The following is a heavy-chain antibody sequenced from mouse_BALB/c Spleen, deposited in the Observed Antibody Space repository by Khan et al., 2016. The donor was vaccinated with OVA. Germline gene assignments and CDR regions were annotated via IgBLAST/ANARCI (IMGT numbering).Heavy chain of an antibody. J-gene: IGHJ3*01. V-gene: IGHV3-8*02. D-gene: IGHD2-14*01. Sequence: EVQLQESGPSLVKPSQTLSLTCSVTGDTITSGYWNWIRKFPGNKLEYMGYMIYSGNTYYNPSLTSRISITRHTSKNQYYLQLNSVTTEDAATYYCARTTYRYAFVYWGQGTLVTVSA. CDR3: ARTTYRYAFVY. CDR2: MIYSGNT. CDR1: GDTITSGY.